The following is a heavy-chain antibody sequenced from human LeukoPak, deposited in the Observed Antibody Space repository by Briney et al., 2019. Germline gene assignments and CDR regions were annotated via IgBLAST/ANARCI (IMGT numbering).Heavy chain of an antibody. V-gene: IGHV3-23*01. CDR1: GFTFRSIA. D-gene: IGHD1-1*01. CDR2: IRSNGDTT. J-gene: IGHJ4*02. CDR3: AKGQELDDGVFDS. Sequence: GGSLRLSCAASGFTFRSIAMTWVRQAPGKGLEWVSSIRSNGDTTYNADSVKGRFTISRDNSKNTLYLQMNRLRVEDTAIYYCAKGQELDDGVFDSWGQGALVTVSS.